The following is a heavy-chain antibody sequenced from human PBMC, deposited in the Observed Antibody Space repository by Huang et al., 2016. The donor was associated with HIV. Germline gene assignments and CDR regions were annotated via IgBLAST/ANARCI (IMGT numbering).Heavy chain of an antibody. CDR3: SRALYYHGSGSYSDY. V-gene: IGHV4-30-4*08. J-gene: IGHJ4*02. Sequence: QVQLQESGPGLVKPSQTLSLTCTVSGDSIGSGGPYWRWIRQPPGKGLEWIGCIYYRGSPSHNPSLKSRVTISVDTSKNQFSLKLSSVTAADTAVYFCSRALYYHGSGSYSDYWGRGTLVTVSS. D-gene: IGHD3-10*01. CDR1: GDSIGSGGPY. CDR2: IYYRGSP.